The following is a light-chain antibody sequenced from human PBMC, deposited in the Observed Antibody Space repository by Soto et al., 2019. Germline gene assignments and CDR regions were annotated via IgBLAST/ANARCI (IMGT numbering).Light chain of an antibody. J-gene: IGKJ1*01. CDR3: QQYDSSPQT. CDR1: QSVSSSY. Sequence: EIVLTQSPGTLSLSPGERATLSCRASQSVSSSYLAWYQHKPGQAPRLLIYGASSRATGIPDRFSGSGSGTDFTLTISRLEPEDFAVYYCQQYDSSPQTFGQGTKVDIK. V-gene: IGKV3-20*01. CDR2: GAS.